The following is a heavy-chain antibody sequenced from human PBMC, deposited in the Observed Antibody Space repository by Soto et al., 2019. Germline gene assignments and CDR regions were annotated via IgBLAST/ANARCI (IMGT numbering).Heavy chain of an antibody. V-gene: IGHV4-59*01. CDR3: ARRWGDAFDF. J-gene: IGHJ3*01. CDR2: IYYSGST. CDR1: GGSISSYY. D-gene: IGHD1-26*01. Sequence: VQLQESGPGLVKPSETLSLTCTVSGGSISSYYWSWIRQPPVKGLEWIGFIYYSGSTNYNPSLKSRVTISVDTSKNQFSLKLSSVTAADTAVYYCARRWGDAFDFWGQGTMVTVSS.